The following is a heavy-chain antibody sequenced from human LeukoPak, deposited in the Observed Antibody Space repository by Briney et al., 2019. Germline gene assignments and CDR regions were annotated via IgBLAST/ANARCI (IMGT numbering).Heavy chain of an antibody. V-gene: IGHV3-30*03. CDR2: ISYDGSNR. D-gene: IGHD6-13*01. J-gene: IGHJ3*02. CDR1: GFTFSSYG. CDR3: ASEGIAAAADI. Sequence: GGSLRPSCAASGFTFSSYGMHWVRQAPGKGLEWVAVISYDGSNRYYADSVKGRFTISRDNSKNTLYLQMNSLRGEDTAVYYCASEGIAAAADIWGQGTMVTVSS.